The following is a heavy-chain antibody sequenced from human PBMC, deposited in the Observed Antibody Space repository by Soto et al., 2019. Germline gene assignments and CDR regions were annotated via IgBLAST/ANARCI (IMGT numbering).Heavy chain of an antibody. CDR1: GISFGSSG. D-gene: IGHD3-16*01. J-gene: IGHJ4*02. V-gene: IGHV3-33*01. CDR3: ARDGAHPDIDY. CDR2: IWYDGSNQ. Sequence: QVQLVESGGGVVQPGRSLRLSCVASGISFGSSGMHWVRQAPGKGLEWVAFIWYDGSNQYYSDSVKGRFTISRDNSMNTVSLQMDSLRVEDTGIYYCARDGAHPDIDYWGQGTLVTVSS.